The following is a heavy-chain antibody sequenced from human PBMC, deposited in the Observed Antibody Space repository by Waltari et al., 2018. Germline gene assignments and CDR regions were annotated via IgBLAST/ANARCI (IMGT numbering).Heavy chain of an antibody. V-gene: IGHV3-7*01. CDR1: GSPFSSYW. Sequence: EVQLVESGGALVQPGGALRLACAASGSPFSSYWMCWVRQAPGKGLEWVANIKEDGSEKYYVDSVKGRFTSSRDNAKNSLYLQMNSLRAEDSAVYYCARTQWDSTSRRAFDIWGQWTVVTVSS. CDR3: ARTQWDSTSRRAFDI. D-gene: IGHD1-26*01. J-gene: IGHJ3*02. CDR2: IKEDGSEK.